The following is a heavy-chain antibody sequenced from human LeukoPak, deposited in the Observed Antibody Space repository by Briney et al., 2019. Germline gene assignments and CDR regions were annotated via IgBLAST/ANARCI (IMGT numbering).Heavy chain of an antibody. CDR1: GYTFTSYD. Sequence: ASVKVSCKASGYTFTSYDINWVRQATGQGLEWMGWTNPNSGNTGYAQKFQGRVTMTRNTSISTAYMELSSLRSEDTAVYYCASFRGAIPDYYYYGMDVWGQGTTVTVSS. CDR2: TNPNSGNT. D-gene: IGHD4/OR15-4a*01. J-gene: IGHJ6*02. CDR3: ASFRGAIPDYYYYGMDV. V-gene: IGHV1-8*01.